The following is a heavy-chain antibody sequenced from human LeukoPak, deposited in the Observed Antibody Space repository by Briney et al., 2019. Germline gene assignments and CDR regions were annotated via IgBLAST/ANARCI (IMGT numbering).Heavy chain of an antibody. CDR3: ARTPYDSSGYYYFYFDY. CDR1: GGSISSSNW. Sequence: PSETLSLTCAVSGGSISSSNWWSWVRQPPGKGLEWIGEIYHSGSTNYNPSLKSRVTISVDKSKNQFSLKLSSVTAADTAVYYCARTPYDSSGYYYFYFDYWGQGTLVTVSS. CDR2: IYHSGST. J-gene: IGHJ4*02. D-gene: IGHD3-22*01. V-gene: IGHV4-4*02.